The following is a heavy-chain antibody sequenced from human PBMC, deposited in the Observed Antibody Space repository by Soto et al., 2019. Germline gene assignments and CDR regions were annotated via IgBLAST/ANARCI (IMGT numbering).Heavy chain of an antibody. V-gene: IGHV4-34*01. CDR2: INHSGST. D-gene: IGHD3-10*01. CDR3: ARGLSGYFYGMDV. CDR1: GGSFSDYY. Sequence: QVQLQQWGAGLLKPSETLSLTCAVYGGSFSDYYWSWVRQPPGKGLEWIGEINHSGSTHYHPSLKRRVTISVDPSKNQFSLKLYSVTAADTAVYYCARGLSGYFYGMDVWGQGTTVTVSS. J-gene: IGHJ6*02.